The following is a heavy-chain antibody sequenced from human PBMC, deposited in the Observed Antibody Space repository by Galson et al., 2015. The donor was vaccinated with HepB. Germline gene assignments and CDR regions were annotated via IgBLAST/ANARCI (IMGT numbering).Heavy chain of an antibody. CDR1: GYSFATYW. CDR2: IDPSDSFT. J-gene: IGHJ4*02. V-gene: IGHV5-10-1*01. Sequence: QSGAEVKKPGESLRISCQGSGYSFATYWISWVRQMPGKGLEWMGRIDPSDSFTNYSPSFRGHVTISTDKSISTAYLQWGSLKASDSAIYYCARTGRECTAYDLDYWGQGTLVTVSS. D-gene: IGHD2-8*02. CDR3: ARTGRECTAYDLDY.